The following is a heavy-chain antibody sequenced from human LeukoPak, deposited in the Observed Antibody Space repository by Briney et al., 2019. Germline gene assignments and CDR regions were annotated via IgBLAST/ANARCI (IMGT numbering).Heavy chain of an antibody. CDR1: GFTFSSYW. CDR3: ARSGSYSFDC. Sequence: GGSLRLSCAASGFTFSSYWMHWVRQAPGKGLVWVSRINNDGSSTIYADSVKGRFTISRDNAKNTLYLQMNSLRAEDTAVYYCARSGSYSFDCWGQGTLVTVSS. J-gene: IGHJ5*01. CDR2: INNDGSST. D-gene: IGHD1-26*01. V-gene: IGHV3-74*01.